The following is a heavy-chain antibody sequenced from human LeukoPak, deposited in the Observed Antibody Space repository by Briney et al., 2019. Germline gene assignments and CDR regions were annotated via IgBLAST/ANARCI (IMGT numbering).Heavy chain of an antibody. CDR1: GFTFSNYA. D-gene: IGHD6-19*01. CDR2: ISYDGSNK. J-gene: IGHJ4*02. Sequence: PGGSLRLSCAASGFTFSNYAMYWVRQAPGRGLEWVALISYDGSNKYYADSVKGRFTISRDNSKNTLFLQMNSLRTEDTAVYYCAREGDSSGWYGDHWGQGTLVTVSS. V-gene: IGHV3-30-3*01. CDR3: AREGDSSGWYGDH.